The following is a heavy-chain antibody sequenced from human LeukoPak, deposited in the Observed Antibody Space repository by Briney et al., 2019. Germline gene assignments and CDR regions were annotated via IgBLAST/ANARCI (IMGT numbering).Heavy chain of an antibody. CDR2: IYYSGST. Sequence: SETLSLTCTVSGGSISSSSYYWGWIRQPPGKGLEWIGSIYYSGSTYYNPSLKSRVTISVDTSKNQFSLKLSSVTAADTAVYYCARDGSRSGAFDIWGQGTMVTVSS. V-gene: IGHV4-39*07. D-gene: IGHD3-10*01. J-gene: IGHJ3*02. CDR1: GGSISSSSYY. CDR3: ARDGSRSGAFDI.